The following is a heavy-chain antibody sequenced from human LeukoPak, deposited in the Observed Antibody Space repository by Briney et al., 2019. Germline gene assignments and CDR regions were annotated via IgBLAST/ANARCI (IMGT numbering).Heavy chain of an antibody. Sequence: ASVKVSCKASGYTFTSYGISWVRQAPGQGLEWMGWISAYNGNTNYAQKLQGRVTMTTDTSTSTAYMEPRSLRSDDTAVYYCARALRGDYGDYPDAFDIWGQGTMVTVSS. J-gene: IGHJ3*02. CDR1: GYTFTSYG. V-gene: IGHV1-18*01. CDR3: ARALRGDYGDYPDAFDI. D-gene: IGHD4-17*01. CDR2: ISAYNGNT.